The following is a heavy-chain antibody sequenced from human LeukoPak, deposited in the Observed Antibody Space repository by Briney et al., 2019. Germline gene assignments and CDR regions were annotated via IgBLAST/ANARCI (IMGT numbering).Heavy chain of an antibody. CDR1: GFTFSSYS. V-gene: IGHV3-21*01. CDR3: ARDPNPPTAGPYGSGSPPGY. J-gene: IGHJ4*02. CDR2: TSSSSSYI. Sequence: SGGSLRLSCAASGFTFSSYSMKWVRQAPGKGLEWVSSTSSSSSYIYYADSVKGRFTISRDNAKNSLYLQMNSLRAEDTAVYYCARDPNPPTAGPYGSGSPPGYWGQGTLVTVSS. D-gene: IGHD3-10*01.